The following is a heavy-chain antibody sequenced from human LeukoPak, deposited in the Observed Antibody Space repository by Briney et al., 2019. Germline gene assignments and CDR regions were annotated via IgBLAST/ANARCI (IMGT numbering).Heavy chain of an antibody. J-gene: IGHJ6*03. V-gene: IGHV4-4*07. CDR2: IYASGSA. Sequence: PSETLSLTCSVSGGSISSYFWSWIRQPAGKGLEWIGRIYASGSANYNRSLKSRVTMSVDTSKNQFPLRLSSVTAADTAVYYCARDLRASYYYYYMDVWGRGTTVTVSS. D-gene: IGHD5/OR15-5a*01. CDR3: ARDLRASYYYYYMDV. CDR1: GGSISSYF.